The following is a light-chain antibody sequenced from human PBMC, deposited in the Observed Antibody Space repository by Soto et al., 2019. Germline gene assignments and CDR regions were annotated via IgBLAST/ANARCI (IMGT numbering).Light chain of an antibody. CDR3: QQRAIWPYT. CDR2: DAS. J-gene: IGKJ2*01. Sequence: EIALTQSPATLSLSPGESATLSCRANRTVFNFLFWYQQKPGQAPRLLIYDASNRATDLPARFSRMGSGTEFRLTIRRLEPEDFGIYFCQQRAIWPYTFGPGTKLEIK. V-gene: IGKV3-11*01. CDR1: RTVFNF.